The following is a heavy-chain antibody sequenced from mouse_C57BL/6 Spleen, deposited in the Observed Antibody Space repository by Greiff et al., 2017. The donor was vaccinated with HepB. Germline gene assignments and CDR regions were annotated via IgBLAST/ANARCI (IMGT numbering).Heavy chain of an antibody. CDR3: TNYYGSSGG. Sequence: QVHVKQSGAELVRPGASVTLSCKASGYTFTDYEMHWVKQTPVHGLEWIGAIDPETGGTAYNQKFKGKAILTADKSSSTAYMELRSLTSEDSAVYYCTNYYGSSGGWGQGTTLTVSS. D-gene: IGHD1-1*01. V-gene: IGHV1-15*01. CDR1: GYTFTDYE. CDR2: IDPETGGT. J-gene: IGHJ2*01.